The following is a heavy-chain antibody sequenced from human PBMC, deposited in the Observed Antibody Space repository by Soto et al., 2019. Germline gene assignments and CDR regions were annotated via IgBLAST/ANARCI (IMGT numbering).Heavy chain of an antibody. D-gene: IGHD2-2*01. Sequence: PSETLSLTCTVSGGSISSGGYYWSWIRQHPGKGLEWIGYIYYSGSTYYNPSLKSRVTISVDTSKNQFSLKLSSVTAADTAVYYCARTSWPNPIVVVPAAPIWFDPWGQGTLVTVSS. CDR2: IYYSGST. CDR3: ARTSWPNPIVVVPAAPIWFDP. J-gene: IGHJ5*02. CDR1: GGSISSGGYY. V-gene: IGHV4-31*03.